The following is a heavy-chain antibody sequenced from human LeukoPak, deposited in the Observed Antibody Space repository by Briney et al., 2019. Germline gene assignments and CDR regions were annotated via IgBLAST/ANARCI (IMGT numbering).Heavy chain of an antibody. J-gene: IGHJ3*02. V-gene: IGHV4-61*02. Sequence: SETLSLTCTVSGGSMSSGSHYWSWIRQPAGKGLEWIGGIYSSGSTNYNPSLKSRVTISVDTSKNQFSLKLSSVTAADTAVYYCARDLCTNGVCYDAFDIWGQGTMVNVSS. CDR3: ARDLCTNGVCYDAFDI. D-gene: IGHD2-8*01. CDR2: IYSSGST. CDR1: GGSMSSGSHY.